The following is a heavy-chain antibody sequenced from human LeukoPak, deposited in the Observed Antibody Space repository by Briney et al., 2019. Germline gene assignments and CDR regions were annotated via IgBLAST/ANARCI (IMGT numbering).Heavy chain of an antibody. V-gene: IGHV3-23*01. J-gene: IGHJ5*02. CDR3: ARGISPDP. D-gene: IGHD2-15*01. CDR2: ISGSGGST. CDR1: GFTFSSYA. Sequence: PGGSLRLSCAASGFTFSSYAMSWVRQAPGKGLEWVSSISGSGGSTYYTDSVKGRFTISRDNAKNSLYLQMNSLRAEDTAIYYCARGISPDPWGQGTLVTVSS.